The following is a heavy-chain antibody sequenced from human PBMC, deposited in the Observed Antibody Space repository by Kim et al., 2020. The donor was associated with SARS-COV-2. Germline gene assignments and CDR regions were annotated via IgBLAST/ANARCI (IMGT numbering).Heavy chain of an antibody. CDR3: ARDRFGDFWSGYYAPYFDY. J-gene: IGHJ4*02. D-gene: IGHD3-3*01. CDR2: ISSSGSTI. Sequence: GGSLRLSCAASGFTFSSYEMNWVRQAPGKGLEWVSYISSSGSTIYYADSVKGRFTISRDNAKNSLYLQMNSLRAEDTAVYYCARDRFGDFWSGYYAPYFDYWGQGTLVTVSS. CDR1: GFTFSSYE. V-gene: IGHV3-48*03.